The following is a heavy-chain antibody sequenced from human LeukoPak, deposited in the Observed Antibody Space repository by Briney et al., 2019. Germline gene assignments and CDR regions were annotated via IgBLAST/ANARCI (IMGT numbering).Heavy chain of an antibody. V-gene: IGHV3-23*01. CDR3: AKDLVGTTGY. Sequence: GGSLRLSCAASGFTFSSYSMNWVRQAPGKGLEWVSGISGSGGSTHYAASVKGRFTISRDNTKNTLYLQMNSLRAADTAIYYCAKDLVGTTGYWGQGTLVTVSS. D-gene: IGHD1-26*01. CDR2: ISGSGGST. J-gene: IGHJ4*02. CDR1: GFTFSSYS.